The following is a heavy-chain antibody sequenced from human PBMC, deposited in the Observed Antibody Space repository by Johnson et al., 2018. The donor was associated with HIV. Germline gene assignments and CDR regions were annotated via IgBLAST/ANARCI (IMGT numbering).Heavy chain of an antibody. CDR2: IGRSGSTF. CDR1: GFTFSDYY. CDR3: AKDIYGYDAFDI. V-gene: IGHV3-11*01. Sequence: QVQLVESGGGLVKPGGYLRLSCAASGFTFSDYYMSWIRQAPGKGLEWVSYIGRSGSTFYYADSVKGRFTISRDNSKNALYLQMNSLRAEDTAVYSCAKDIYGYDAFDIWGQGTMVTVSS. J-gene: IGHJ3*02. D-gene: IGHD5-24*01.